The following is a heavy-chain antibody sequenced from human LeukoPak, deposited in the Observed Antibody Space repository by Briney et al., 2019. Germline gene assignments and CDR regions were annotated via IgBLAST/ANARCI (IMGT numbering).Heavy chain of an antibody. CDR1: VYTFTNYY. CDR2: SNPNGGGT. J-gene: IGHJ4*02. D-gene: IGHD3-22*01. V-gene: IGHV1-2*02. CDR3: ARDLTYYDSSGYSTDF. Sequence: ASVTVSFKSSVYTFTNYYMHWVRQAPGQGLEWMGWSNPNGGGTNYAQKFQGRVTMTRDTSINTAYMELNRLRSDDTAVYYCARDLTYYDSSGYSTDFWGQGTLVTVSS.